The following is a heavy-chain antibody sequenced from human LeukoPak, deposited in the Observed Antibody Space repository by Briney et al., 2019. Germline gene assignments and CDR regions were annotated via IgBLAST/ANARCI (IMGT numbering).Heavy chain of an antibody. CDR3: ARAGYSYGPIYFDY. D-gene: IGHD5-18*01. V-gene: IGHV3-53*01. J-gene: IGHJ4*02. CDR2: IYSGGST. CDR1: GFTVSSNY. Sequence: AGGSLRLSCAASGFTVSSNYMSWVRQASGKGLEWVSVIYSGGSTYYADSVKGRFTISRDNSKNTLYLQMNSLRAEDTAVYYCARAGYSYGPIYFDYWGQGTLVTVSS.